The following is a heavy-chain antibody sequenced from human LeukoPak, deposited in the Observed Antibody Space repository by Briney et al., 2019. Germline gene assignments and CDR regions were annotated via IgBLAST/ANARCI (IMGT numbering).Heavy chain of an antibody. D-gene: IGHD3-10*01. J-gene: IGHJ4*02. Sequence: PSETLSLTCTVSSGSISSGDYYWSWIRQPPGKGLEWIGYIYYSGSIYYNPSLKSRVTISVDTSKNQFSLKLSSVTAADTAVYYCARDLSVRGASYYFDYWGQGTLVTVSS. CDR3: ARDLSVRGASYYFDY. V-gene: IGHV4-30-4*01. CDR2: IYYSGSI. CDR1: SGSISSGDYY.